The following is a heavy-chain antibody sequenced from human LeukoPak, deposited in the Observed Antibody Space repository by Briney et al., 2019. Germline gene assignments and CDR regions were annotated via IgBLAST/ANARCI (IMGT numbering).Heavy chain of an antibody. Sequence: GGSLRLSCAASGFTFSSYTMNWVRQAPGKGLEWVSYISGTSSTIYYADSVKGRFTISRDNSKNTVYLQMNSLRVEDTAVYYCARDSGDSSGYYPGYWGQGTLVTVSS. V-gene: IGHV3-48*01. CDR3: ARDSGDSSGYYPGY. CDR2: ISGTSSTI. D-gene: IGHD3-22*01. CDR1: GFTFSSYT. J-gene: IGHJ4*02.